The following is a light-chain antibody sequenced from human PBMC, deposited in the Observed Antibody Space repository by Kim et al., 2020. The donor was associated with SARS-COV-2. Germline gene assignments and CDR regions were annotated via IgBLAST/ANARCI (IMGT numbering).Light chain of an antibody. Sequence: DIQVTQSPSTLSASVGDRVTITCRASQTITTWLAWYQWRPGKAPKLLIYDASSLASGVPSRFSGSGSGTEFTLTISSLQPDDFATYYCQQYTRHRTFGQGTKVDIK. J-gene: IGKJ1*01. CDR1: QTITTW. CDR3: QQYTRHRT. CDR2: DAS. V-gene: IGKV1-5*01.